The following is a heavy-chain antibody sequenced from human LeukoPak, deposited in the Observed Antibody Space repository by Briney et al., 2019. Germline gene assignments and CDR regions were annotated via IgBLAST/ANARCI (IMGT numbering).Heavy chain of an antibody. D-gene: IGHD2-21*02. CDR3: ARDRTPMWWRLGGAFDI. V-gene: IGHV4-39*07. Sequence: PSETLSLTCTVSGGSISSSSYYWGWIRQPPGKGLEWIGSIYYSGSTYYNPSLKSRVTISVDTSKNQFSLKLSSVTAADTAVYYCARDRTPMWWRLGGAFDIWGQGTMVTVSS. CDR1: GGSISSSSYY. J-gene: IGHJ3*02. CDR2: IYYSGST.